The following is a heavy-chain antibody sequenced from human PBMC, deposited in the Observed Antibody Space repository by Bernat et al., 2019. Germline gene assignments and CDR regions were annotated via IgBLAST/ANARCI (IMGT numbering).Heavy chain of an antibody. Sequence: EVQLVESGGGLVQPGGSLRLSCAASGFTFSSVWMSWVRQVPGKGLEWVANIKQDGREKFYVDPVKGRFTISRDNAKNSLYLQMNSLRAEDTAVYYCARVPGVERYFDYWGQGTLVTVSS. CDR1: GFTFSSVW. V-gene: IGHV3-7*01. CDR3: ARVPGVERYFDY. CDR2: IKQDGREK. J-gene: IGHJ4*02. D-gene: IGHD1-1*01.